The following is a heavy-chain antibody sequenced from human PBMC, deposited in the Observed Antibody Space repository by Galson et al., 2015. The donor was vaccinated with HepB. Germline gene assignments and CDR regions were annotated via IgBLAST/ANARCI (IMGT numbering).Heavy chain of an antibody. Sequence: SVKVSCKASGYTFTSYGTSWVRQAPGQGLEWMGWISAYNGNTNYAQKLQGRVTMTTDTSTSTAYMELRSLRSDDTAVYYCAREGGLDYDILTGYSGGWFDPWGQRTLVTVSS. D-gene: IGHD3-9*01. CDR3: AREGGLDYDILTGYSGGWFDP. CDR1: GYTFTSYG. J-gene: IGHJ5*02. V-gene: IGHV1-18*04. CDR2: ISAYNGNT.